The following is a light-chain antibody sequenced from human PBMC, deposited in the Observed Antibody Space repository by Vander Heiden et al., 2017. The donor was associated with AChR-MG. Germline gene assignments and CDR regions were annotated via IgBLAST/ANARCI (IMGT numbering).Light chain of an antibody. V-gene: IGKV1-5*01. CDR2: DAS. CDR1: QSFSSW. J-gene: IGKJ1*01. Sequence: DIQMTQSPSTLSPSVGDRVTITCRASQSFSSWLAWYQQKPGTAPKLLIYDASSLESGVPSRFSGSGSGTEFTLTISSLQPDDFATYYCQQYNTYPWTFGQGTKVGIK. CDR3: QQYNTYPWT.